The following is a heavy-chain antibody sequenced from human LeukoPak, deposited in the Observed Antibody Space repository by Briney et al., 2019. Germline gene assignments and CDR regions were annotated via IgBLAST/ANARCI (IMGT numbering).Heavy chain of an antibody. CDR1: GGSISSYY. CDR3: ARQSGEYSSKYGMDV. D-gene: IGHD6-13*01. CDR2: IYYSGST. J-gene: IGHJ6*02. Sequence: PSETLSLICTVSGGSISSYYWSWIRQPPGKGLEWIGYIYYSGSTNYNPSLKSRVTISVDTSKNQFSLKLSSVTAADTAVYYCARQSGEYSSKYGMDVWGQGTTVTVSS. V-gene: IGHV4-59*08.